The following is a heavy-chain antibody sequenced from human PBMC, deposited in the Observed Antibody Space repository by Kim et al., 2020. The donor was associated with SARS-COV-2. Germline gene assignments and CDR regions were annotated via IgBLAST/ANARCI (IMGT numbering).Heavy chain of an antibody. CDR3: ARGIDEWLRFYAFDI. Sequence: SVKVSCKASGGTFSSYAISWVRQAPGQGLEWMGGIIPIFGTANYAQKFQGRVTITADESTSTAYMELSSLRSEDTAVYYCARGIDEWLRFYAFDIWGQGTMVTVSS. J-gene: IGHJ3*02. V-gene: IGHV1-69*13. D-gene: IGHD5-12*01. CDR1: GGTFSSYA. CDR2: IIPIFGTA.